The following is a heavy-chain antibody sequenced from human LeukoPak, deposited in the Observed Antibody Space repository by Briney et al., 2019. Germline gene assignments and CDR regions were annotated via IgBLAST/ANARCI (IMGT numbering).Heavy chain of an antibody. CDR3: ARSLGYSIGSFDY. V-gene: IGHV4-59*12. J-gene: IGHJ4*02. CDR1: GGSISSYY. Sequence: PSETLSLTCTVSGGSISSYYWSWIRQPPGKGLEWIGYIYYSGSTYYNPSLKSRVTISVDRSKNLFSLKLSSVTAADTAVYYCARSLGYSIGSFDYWGQGTLVTVSS. CDR2: IYYSGST. D-gene: IGHD3-22*01.